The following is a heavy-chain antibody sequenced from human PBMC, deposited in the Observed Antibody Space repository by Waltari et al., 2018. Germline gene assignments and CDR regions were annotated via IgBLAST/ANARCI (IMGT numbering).Heavy chain of an antibody. Sequence: EVQLVESGGGLVKPGGSLRLSCAASGFTFSSYSMNWVRQAPGKGLEWVSSISSSSSYIYYADSVKGRFTISRDNAKNSLYLQMNSLRAEDTAVYYCARLRDVFGTGFDPWGQGTLVTVSS. J-gene: IGHJ5*02. CDR3: ARLRDVFGTGFDP. CDR2: ISSSSSYI. V-gene: IGHV3-21*01. D-gene: IGHD3-3*01. CDR1: GFTFSSYS.